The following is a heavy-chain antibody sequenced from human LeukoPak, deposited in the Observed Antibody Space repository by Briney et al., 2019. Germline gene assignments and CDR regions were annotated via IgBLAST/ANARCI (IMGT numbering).Heavy chain of an antibody. D-gene: IGHD3-3*01. CDR3: AKGITIFGVVSPFDY. CDR2: INPSGGST. V-gene: IGHV1-46*01. Sequence: ASVKVSCTASGYTFTSYYMHWVRQAPGQGLEWMGIINPSGGSTSYAQKFQGRVTMTRDMSTSTVYMELSSLRSEDTAVYYCAKGITIFGVVSPFDYWGQGTLVTVSS. J-gene: IGHJ4*02. CDR1: GYTFTSYY.